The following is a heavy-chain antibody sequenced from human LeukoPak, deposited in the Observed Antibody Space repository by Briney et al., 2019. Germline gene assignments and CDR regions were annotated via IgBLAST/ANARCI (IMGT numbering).Heavy chain of an antibody. CDR2: ISSSSSYI. J-gene: IGHJ4*02. CDR3: ARDLGCSGGSCHDY. D-gene: IGHD2-15*01. V-gene: IGHV3-21*01. Sequence: GGSLRLSCAASGFTFSSYSMNWVRQAPGKGLEWVSSISSSSSYIYYADSVKGRFTISRDNAKNSLYLQMNSLRAEDTAVYYCARDLGCSGGSCHDYWGQGTLVTVSS. CDR1: GFTFSSYS.